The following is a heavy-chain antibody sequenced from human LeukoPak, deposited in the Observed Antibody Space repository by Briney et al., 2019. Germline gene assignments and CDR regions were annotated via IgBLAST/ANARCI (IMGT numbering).Heavy chain of an antibody. CDR3: AKDPAARPYYYSYMDV. J-gene: IGHJ6*03. CDR2: ISGSGGGT. CDR1: GFTFSSYA. D-gene: IGHD6-13*01. Sequence: PGGSLRLSCAASGFTFSSYAMSWVRQAPGKGLEWVSAISGSGGGTYYADSAKGRFTISRDNSKNTLYLQMNSLRAEDTAVYSCAKDPAARPYYYSYMDVWGKGTTVTVSS. V-gene: IGHV3-23*01.